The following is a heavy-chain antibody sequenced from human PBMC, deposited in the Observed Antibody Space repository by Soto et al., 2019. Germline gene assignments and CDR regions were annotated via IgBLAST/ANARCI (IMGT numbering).Heavy chain of an antibody. V-gene: IGHV3-73*02. CDR1: GFTFSDSA. Sequence: EVQLVESGGGLVQPGGSLKLSCAASGFTFSDSAMHWVRQASGKGLEWVGRVRIKGNNYATAYAASVKGRFTISRDDSKSTAYLQMNSLQSEDTALYYCTRQRADGYNSFDRWGQGTLVTVSS. CDR2: VRIKGNNYAT. J-gene: IGHJ4*02. CDR3: TRQRADGYNSFDR. D-gene: IGHD5-12*01.